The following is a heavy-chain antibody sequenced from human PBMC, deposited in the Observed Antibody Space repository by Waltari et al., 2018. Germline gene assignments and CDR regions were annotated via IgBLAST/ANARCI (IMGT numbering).Heavy chain of an antibody. CDR1: GGSISSGDYY. J-gene: IGHJ2*01. Sequence: QVQLQESGPGLVKPSQTLSLTCTVSGGSISSGDYYWSWIRQPPGKGREWIGYIHYSGRTYHNPSLKSRVTISVDASKNQCSLKLSSVTAADTAVYYCASSSYYYDSSGYSTYWYFDLWGRGTLVTVSS. CDR3: ASSSYYYDSSGYSTYWYFDL. V-gene: IGHV4-30-4*01. CDR2: IHYSGRT. D-gene: IGHD3-22*01.